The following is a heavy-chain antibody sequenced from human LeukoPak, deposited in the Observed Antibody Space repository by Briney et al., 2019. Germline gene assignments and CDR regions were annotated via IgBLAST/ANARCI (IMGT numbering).Heavy chain of an antibody. CDR3: ARVQAVGVPVAIDAYYDYGMDV. CDR1: GYTFTGYY. CDR2: VIPVVGVT. J-gene: IGHJ6*02. Sequence: ASVKVSCKASGYTFTGYYMHWVRQAPGQGLEWMGRVIPVVGVTRNAQKFQGRLTITADTSSTTAYMELSSLTSEDTAVYYCARVQAVGVPVAIDAYYDYGMDVWGQGTTVTVSS. D-gene: IGHD2-2*02. V-gene: IGHV1-46*01.